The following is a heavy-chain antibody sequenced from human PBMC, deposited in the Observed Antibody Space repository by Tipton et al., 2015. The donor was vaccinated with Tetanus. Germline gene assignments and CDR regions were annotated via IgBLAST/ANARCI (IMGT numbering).Heavy chain of an antibody. CDR3: ARGVRYSGSSFHWFDT. J-gene: IGHJ5*02. V-gene: IGHV4-59*11. D-gene: IGHD6-6*01. CDR2: VSHSGST. CDR1: GGSMSSHY. Sequence: TLSLTCSVSGGSMSSHYWSWIRQPPGKGLEWIGYVSHSGSTNSNPSLKSRITISIDTSKNQFSLELTSVTAADTAVYYCARGVRYSGSSFHWFDTWGQGTLVTVSS.